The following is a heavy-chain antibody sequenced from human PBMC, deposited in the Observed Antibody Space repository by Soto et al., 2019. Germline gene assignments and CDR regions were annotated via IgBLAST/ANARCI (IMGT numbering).Heavy chain of an antibody. Sequence: SETLSLTCTVSAASFNKYYWTCIHQPPGKGLEWIGYVYFNGNTNYNPSLKRRVSISIDTSKNQISLTLNSVTAADTAVYYCASVTFGGVVLAHWGQGTLVTVSS. J-gene: IGHJ4*02. V-gene: IGHV4-59*01. CDR2: VYFNGNT. D-gene: IGHD3-16*01. CDR3: ASVTFGGVVLAH. CDR1: AASFNKYY.